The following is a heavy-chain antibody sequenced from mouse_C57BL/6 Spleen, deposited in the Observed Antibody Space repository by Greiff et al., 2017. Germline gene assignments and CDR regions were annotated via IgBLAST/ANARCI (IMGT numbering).Heavy chain of an antibody. D-gene: IGHD1-1*02. CDR2: IYPGSGST. CDR3: AREVGRYFDV. J-gene: IGHJ1*03. V-gene: IGHV1-55*01. CDR1: GYTFTSYW. Sequence: QVQLQQSGAELVKPGASVKMSCKASGYTFTSYWINWVKQRPGQGLEWIGDIYPGSGSTNYNEKFKSKATLTVDTSSSTAYMQLSSLTSEDSAVYYCAREVGRYFDVWGTGTTVTVSS.